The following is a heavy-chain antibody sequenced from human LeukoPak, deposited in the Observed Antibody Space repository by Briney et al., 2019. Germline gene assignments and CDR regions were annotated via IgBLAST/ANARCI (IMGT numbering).Heavy chain of an antibody. D-gene: IGHD3-3*01. Sequence: GGSLRLTCAASGFTFSSYSMNWVRQAPGKGLEWVSSISSSSSYIYYADSVKGRFTISRDNAKNSLYLQMNSLRAEDTAVYYCASYDFWSGPINGYWGQGTLVTVSS. V-gene: IGHV3-21*01. CDR1: GFTFSSYS. J-gene: IGHJ4*02. CDR3: ASYDFWSGPINGY. CDR2: ISSSSSYI.